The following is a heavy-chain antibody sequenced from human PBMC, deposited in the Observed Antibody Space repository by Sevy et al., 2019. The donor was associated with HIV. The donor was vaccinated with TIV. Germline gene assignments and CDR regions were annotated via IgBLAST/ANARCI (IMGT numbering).Heavy chain of an antibody. CDR1: DDSINNDLYY. V-gene: IGHV4-39*02. CDR3: ARATYDRGYSKQPSFDH. CDR2: ISYSGSS. J-gene: IGHJ4*02. D-gene: IGHD5-18*01. Sequence: SETLSLTCTVSDDSINNDLYYWGWIRQPPGKELEWIGTISYSGSSSYNPSLQSRVTMSVDTSKDHFSLKLNSVTAADSAVYYCARATYDRGYSKQPSFDHWGQGALVTVSS.